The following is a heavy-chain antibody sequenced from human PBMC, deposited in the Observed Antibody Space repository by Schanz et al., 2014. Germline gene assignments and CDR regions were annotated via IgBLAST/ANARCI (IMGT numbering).Heavy chain of an antibody. V-gene: IGHV3-64*01. CDR3: ARDNRYYLFDY. J-gene: IGHJ4*02. CDR1: EFTFTNYA. D-gene: IGHD3-16*02. Sequence: DVHLLESGGGLVQPGGSLRLSCAASEFTFTNYAMSWVRQAPGKGLEYVSSISSKGDMTFYGNSVKGRFTISRDNSKNTLYLQLGSLSAEDTAVYFCARDNRYYLFDYWGQGALVTVSS. CDR2: ISSKGDMT.